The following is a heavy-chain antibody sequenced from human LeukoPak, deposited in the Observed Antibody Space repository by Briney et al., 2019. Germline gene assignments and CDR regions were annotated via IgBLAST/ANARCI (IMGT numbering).Heavy chain of an antibody. D-gene: IGHD3-10*02. CDR3: TRENYVPDS. Sequence: GGSLRLSCVASGYTLSPYWMSWVRQTPGKGLEWVASISNGGGATFYGDSVRGRFTVSRDDAKNSLFLQMNGLRSDDTAVYYCTRENYVPDSWGQGTLVTVSS. CDR2: ISNGGGAT. CDR1: GYTLSPYW. V-gene: IGHV3-7*03. J-gene: IGHJ5*02.